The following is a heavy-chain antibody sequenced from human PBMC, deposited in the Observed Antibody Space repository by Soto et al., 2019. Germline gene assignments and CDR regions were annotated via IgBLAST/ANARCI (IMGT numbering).Heavy chain of an antibody. CDR3: ARGRTRIQLWTREYYYYGMDV. CDR2: INHSGST. D-gene: IGHD5-18*01. V-gene: IGHV4-34*01. J-gene: IGHJ6*04. CDR1: GGSFSGYY. Sequence: SETLSLTCAVYGGSFSGYYWSWIRQPPGKGLEWIGEINHSGSTNYNPSLKSRVTISVDTSKNQFSLKLSSVTAADTAVYYCARGRTRIQLWTREYYYYGMDVWGKGTTVTVSS.